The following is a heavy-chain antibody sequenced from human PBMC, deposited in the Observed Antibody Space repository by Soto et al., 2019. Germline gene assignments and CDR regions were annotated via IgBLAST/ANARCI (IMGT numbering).Heavy chain of an antibody. V-gene: IGHV1-8*01. Sequence: GASVKVSCKASGYTFTSYDINWVRQATGQGLEWMGWMNPNSGNTGYTQKFQGRVTMTRNTSISTAYMELSSLRSEDTAVYYCARGFRNNWNHADYWGQGTLVTVSS. CDR3: ARGFRNNWNHADY. D-gene: IGHD1-20*01. J-gene: IGHJ4*02. CDR1: GYTFTSYD. CDR2: MNPNSGNT.